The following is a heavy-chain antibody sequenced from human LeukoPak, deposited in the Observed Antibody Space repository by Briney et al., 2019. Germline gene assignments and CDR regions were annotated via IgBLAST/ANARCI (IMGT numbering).Heavy chain of an antibody. CDR2: IRHSGST. V-gene: IGHV4-34*01. Sequence: SEALSLTCAVSGGTFSGYGMHWFRQPPGKGLEWIGEIRHSGSTNYNPSLKSRVTISVDTSKNQFSLKLSSVTAADTAVYYCARTPTAMAAYYFDYWGQGTLVTVSS. CDR1: GGTFSGYG. CDR3: ARTPTAMAAYYFDY. D-gene: IGHD5-18*01. J-gene: IGHJ4*02.